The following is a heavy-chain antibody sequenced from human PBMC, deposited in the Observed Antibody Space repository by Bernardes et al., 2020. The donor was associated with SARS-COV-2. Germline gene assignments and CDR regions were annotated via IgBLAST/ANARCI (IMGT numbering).Heavy chain of an antibody. CDR1: GYIFSDFG. V-gene: IGHV1-18*01. D-gene: IGHD3-10*01. CDR2: INPYKGNT. J-gene: IGHJ5*02. CDR3: ARDRKVRGITNNWFDP. Sequence: ASVKVSCMTSGYIFSDFGISWVRQAPGQGLEWMGWINPYKGNTDYPQKFQGRLTLTTDTSTTTAYMELRSLSSDDTAVYFCARDRKVRGITNNWFDPWGQGTLVTVSS.